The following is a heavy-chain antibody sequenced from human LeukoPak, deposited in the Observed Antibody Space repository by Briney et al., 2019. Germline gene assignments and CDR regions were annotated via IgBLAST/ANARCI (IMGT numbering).Heavy chain of an antibody. J-gene: IGHJ4*02. CDR2: IYYSGTT. Sequence: SETLSLTCTVSGGSISSYYWSWIRQPPGKGLEWIGYIYYSGTTDYNPSLKSRVTISVETSNNQFSLKVSSVTAADTAVYYCARSSGAYRSFDYWGQGTLVPVSS. D-gene: IGHD1-26*01. CDR3: ARSSGAYRSFDY. V-gene: IGHV4-59*01. CDR1: GGSISSYY.